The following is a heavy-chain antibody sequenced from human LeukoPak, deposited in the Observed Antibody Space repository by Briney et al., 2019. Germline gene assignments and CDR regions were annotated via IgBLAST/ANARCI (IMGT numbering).Heavy chain of an antibody. D-gene: IGHD6-19*01. CDR2: INHSGST. V-gene: IGHV4-34*01. CDR1: GGSFSGYC. CDR3: ARVSSGWYPYYFDY. Sequence: ASETLSLTCAVYGGSFSGYCWSWIRQPPGKGLEWIGEINHSGSTNYNPSLKSRVTISVDTSKNQFSLKLSSVTAADTAVYYCARVSSGWYPYYFDYWGQGTLVTVSS. J-gene: IGHJ4*02.